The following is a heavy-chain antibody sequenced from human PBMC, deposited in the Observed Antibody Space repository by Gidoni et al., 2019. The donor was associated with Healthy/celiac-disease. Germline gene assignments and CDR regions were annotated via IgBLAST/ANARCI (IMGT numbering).Heavy chain of an antibody. D-gene: IGHD3-10*01. V-gene: IGHV3-21*01. CDR2: ISSSSSYI. CDR3: ARAFYGSGSYWDY. CDR1: GFTFSSYS. Sequence: EVQLVESGGGLVKPGGSLRLSCAASGFTFSSYSMNWVRQAPGKGLEWVSSISSSSSYIYYADSVKGRFTISRDNAKNSLYLQMNSLRAEDTAVYYCARAFYGSGSYWDYWGQGTLVTVSS. J-gene: IGHJ4*02.